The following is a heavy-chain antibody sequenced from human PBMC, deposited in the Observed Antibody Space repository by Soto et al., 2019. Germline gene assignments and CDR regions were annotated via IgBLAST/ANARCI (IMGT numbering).Heavy chain of an antibody. CDR1: GFTFSSYA. CDR3: AKVHSSGWSYYYYGMDV. Sequence: GGSLRLSCGASGFTFSSYAMSWVRQAPGKGLEWVSAISGNGADTTYAESVRGRFTISRDNSKNTLYLQMNSLRAEDTAVYYCAKVHSSGWSYYYYGMDVWGQGTTVTVSS. V-gene: IGHV3-23*01. D-gene: IGHD6-19*01. CDR2: ISGNGADT. J-gene: IGHJ6*02.